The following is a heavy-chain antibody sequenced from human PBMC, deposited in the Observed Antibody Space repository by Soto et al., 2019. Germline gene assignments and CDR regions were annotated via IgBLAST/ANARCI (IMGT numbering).Heavy chain of an antibody. CDR1: GGSIRSYY. CDR2: IWHSGST. CDR3: ARASPPYYCGGDCLAFDY. V-gene: IGHV4-59*01. J-gene: IGHJ4*02. D-gene: IGHD2-21*02. Sequence: ASETLSLTCTVSGGSIRSYYWSWIRQPPGKGLEWIGYIWHSGSTSYNPSLKSRVAMSADPSKNQFSLELSSVTAADTAVYYCARASPPYYCGGDCLAFDYWGQGTLVTVSS.